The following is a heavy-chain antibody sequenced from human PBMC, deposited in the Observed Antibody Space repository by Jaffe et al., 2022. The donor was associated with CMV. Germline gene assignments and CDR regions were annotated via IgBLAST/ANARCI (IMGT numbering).Heavy chain of an antibody. CDR2: ISGRGMNT. D-gene: IGHD3-9*01. V-gene: IGHV3-23*01. Sequence: EVRLLESGGHLVQPGGSLRLSCAGSGFTFNNYALAWVRQSPGKGLEWVSTISGRGMNTYYADSVKGRFTISRDNSDHTLFLQMDSLRVEDTAVYYCAKDAHELPATVLRATRRQGDYFDSWGQGTLVTVSS. J-gene: IGHJ4*02. CDR1: GFTFNNYA. CDR3: AKDAHELPATVLRATRRQGDYFDS.